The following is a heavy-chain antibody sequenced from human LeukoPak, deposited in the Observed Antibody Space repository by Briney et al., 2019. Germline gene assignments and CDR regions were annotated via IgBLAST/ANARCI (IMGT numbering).Heavy chain of an antibody. CDR3: ARDMTMAGEVPQY. D-gene: IGHD6-19*01. CDR1: GYTFIGYN. Sequence: ASVKVSCKASGYTFIGYNMHWVRQAPGQGLEWMGWINPNSGGTNYAQKFQGRVTTTRDTSISTAYMELSRLRSDDTAMYYCARDMTMAGEVPQYWGQGTLVTVSS. CDR2: INPNSGGT. J-gene: IGHJ4*02. V-gene: IGHV1-2*02.